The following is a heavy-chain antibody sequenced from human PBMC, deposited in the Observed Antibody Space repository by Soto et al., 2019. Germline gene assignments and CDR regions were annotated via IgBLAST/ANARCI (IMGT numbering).Heavy chain of an antibody. CDR2: IYRTGNT. CDR3: ARHAIVHNWFDP. V-gene: IGHV4-59*08. CDR1: GDSISSYY. D-gene: IGHD2-8*01. Sequence: SETLSLTCTVSGDSISSYYWTWIRQPPGKGLEWIGYIYRTGNTKCNPSLKSRVTISVDTSKNQFSLELNSVSAADTAVYYCARHAIVHNWFDPWGQGTLVTVSS. J-gene: IGHJ5*02.